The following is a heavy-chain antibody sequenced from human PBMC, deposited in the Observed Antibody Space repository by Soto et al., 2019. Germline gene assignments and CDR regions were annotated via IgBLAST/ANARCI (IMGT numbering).Heavy chain of an antibody. J-gene: IGHJ4*02. Sequence: QVQLVESGGGVVQPGRSLRLSCAASGFTFSSYGMHWVRQAPGKGLEWVAVISYDGSNKYYADSVKGRFTISRDNSKNTLYLHMNSLRAEDTAVYYCAKVYYGGNSLDYWGQGTLVTVSS. CDR1: GFTFSSYG. CDR3: AKVYYGGNSLDY. CDR2: ISYDGSNK. V-gene: IGHV3-30*18. D-gene: IGHD4-17*01.